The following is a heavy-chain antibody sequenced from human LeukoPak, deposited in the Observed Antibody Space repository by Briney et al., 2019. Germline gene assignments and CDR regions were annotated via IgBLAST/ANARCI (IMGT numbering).Heavy chain of an antibody. CDR2: IYCSGST. CDR3: AGGLVVVPAAPLVFDY. Sequence: PSETLSLTCTVSGGSISSYYWSWIRQPPGKGLEWIGYIYCSGSTNYNPSLKSRLTISVDTSKNQFSPKLSSVTAADTAVYYCAGGLVVVPAAPLVFDYWGQGTLVTVSS. CDR1: GGSISSYY. J-gene: IGHJ4*02. V-gene: IGHV4-59*01. D-gene: IGHD2-2*01.